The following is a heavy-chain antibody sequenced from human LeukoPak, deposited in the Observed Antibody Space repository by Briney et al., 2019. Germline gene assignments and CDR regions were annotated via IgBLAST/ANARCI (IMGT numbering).Heavy chain of an antibody. CDR1: GYTFTSYW. Sequence: GESLKISCQGSGYTFTSYWIGWVRQMPVKGLEWMGSIYPGDSDTKYSPSFQGQVTISVDKSTNTAYLQWKSLKASDTAMYYCARGDVIRGVSWFDSWGQGALVTVSS. J-gene: IGHJ5*01. V-gene: IGHV5-51*01. D-gene: IGHD2-21*02. CDR3: ARGDVIRGVSWFDS. CDR2: IYPGDSDT.